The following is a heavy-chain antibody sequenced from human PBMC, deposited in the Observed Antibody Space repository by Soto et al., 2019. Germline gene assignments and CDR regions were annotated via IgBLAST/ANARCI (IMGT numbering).Heavy chain of an antibody. Sequence: QVQLVQSGAEVKKPGASVKVSCKASGYIFTGYYMHWVRQAPGQGLEWMGYINPNSGGTNYAQKFQGRVTMTRDTSISTAYMELSRLRSDDTAVYYCATDQENYYDSSGYYYGYWGQGTLVTVSS. V-gene: IGHV1-2*02. J-gene: IGHJ4*02. D-gene: IGHD3-22*01. CDR3: ATDQENYYDSSGYYYGY. CDR1: GYIFTGYY. CDR2: INPNSGGT.